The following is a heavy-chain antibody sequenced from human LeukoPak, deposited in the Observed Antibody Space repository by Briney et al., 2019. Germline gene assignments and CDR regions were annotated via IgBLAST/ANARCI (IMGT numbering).Heavy chain of an antibody. Sequence: GGSLRLSCATSGFTFFDYGLSWVRRAPGKGLEWLCAINYNGAITDYADSVKGRFTISRDNAKNSLYLRMDSLRAEDTALYYCARAPITSPFYFDYWGQGTLVTVSS. D-gene: IGHD2-2*01. CDR2: INYNGAIT. J-gene: IGHJ4*02. CDR3: ARAPITSPFYFDY. V-gene: IGHV3-20*04. CDR1: GFTFFDYG.